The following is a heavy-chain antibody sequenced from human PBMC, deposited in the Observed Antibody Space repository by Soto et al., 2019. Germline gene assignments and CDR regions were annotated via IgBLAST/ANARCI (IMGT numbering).Heavy chain of an antibody. D-gene: IGHD4-17*01. J-gene: IGHJ4*02. V-gene: IGHV1-24*01. Sequence: ASVKVSCKVSGYTLTELSMHWVRQAPGKGLEWMGGFDPEDGETIYAQKFQGRVTMTEDTSTDTAYMELSSLRSEDTAVYYCATGLLRSPFGDYWGQGTLVTVSS. CDR2: FDPEDGET. CDR3: ATGLLRSPFGDY. CDR1: GYTLTELS.